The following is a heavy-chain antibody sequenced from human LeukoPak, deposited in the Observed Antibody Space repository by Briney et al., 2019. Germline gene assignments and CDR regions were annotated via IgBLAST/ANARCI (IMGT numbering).Heavy chain of an antibody. CDR1: GFTFSKYA. J-gene: IGHJ4*02. D-gene: IGHD2-8*01. CDR3: ARVMGSRSPDLDY. CDR2: ISNAGTNK. V-gene: IGHV3-30-3*01. Sequence: GGSLRLSCAASGFTFSKYAMHWVRQAPGKGLEWVAIISNAGTNKRYADSVKGRFTISRDNSKNTLFMQMNSLRPEDTAVYYCARVMGSRSPDLDYWGQGTLVTVSS.